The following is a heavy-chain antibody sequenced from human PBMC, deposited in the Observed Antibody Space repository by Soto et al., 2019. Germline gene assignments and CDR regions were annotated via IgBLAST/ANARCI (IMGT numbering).Heavy chain of an antibody. CDR2: ISAYNGNT. CDR1: GYTFTSYG. D-gene: IGHD6-19*01. J-gene: IGHJ5*02. Sequence: ASVKVSCKASGYTFTSYGISWVRQAPGQGLEWMGWISAYNGNTNYAQKLQGRVTMTTDTSTSTAYMELRSLRSDDTAVYYCARVVKVLRSGWYESPNFWFDPWGQGTLVTVSS. CDR3: ARVVKVLRSGWYESPNFWFDP. V-gene: IGHV1-18*01.